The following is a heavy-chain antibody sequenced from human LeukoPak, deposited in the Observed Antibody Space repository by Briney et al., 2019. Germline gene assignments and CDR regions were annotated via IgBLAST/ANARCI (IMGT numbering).Heavy chain of an antibody. V-gene: IGHV4-30-2*01. CDR3: ARDGAAAAGH. CDR2: IYHSGST. Sequence: ASETLSLTCTVSGGSISSGGYYWSWIRQPPGKGLEWIGYIYHSGSTYYNPSLKSRVTISVDRSKNQFSLKLSSVTAADTAVYYCARDGAAAAGHWGQGTLVTVSS. D-gene: IGHD6-13*01. J-gene: IGHJ4*02. CDR1: GGSISSGGYY.